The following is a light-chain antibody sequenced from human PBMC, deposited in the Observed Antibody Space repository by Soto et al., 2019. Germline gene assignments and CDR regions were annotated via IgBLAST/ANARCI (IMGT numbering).Light chain of an antibody. J-gene: IGKJ4*01. CDR3: QQSYSTLT. CDR1: QSISSY. V-gene: IGKV1-39*01. CDR2: AAS. Sequence: DIQMTQSPSSLSASVGDRVTITCRASQSISSYFNWYQQKPGKAPKLLIYAASSLQSGVPSRFSGSGSGTDFTLTISSLHPEDFATYYCQQSYSTLTFGGGPKVEIK.